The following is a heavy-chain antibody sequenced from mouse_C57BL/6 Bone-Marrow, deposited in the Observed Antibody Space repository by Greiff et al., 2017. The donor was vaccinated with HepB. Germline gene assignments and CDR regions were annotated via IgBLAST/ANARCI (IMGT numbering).Heavy chain of an antibody. CDR3: ARSYGNYVGWFAY. V-gene: IGHV1-19*01. CDR1: GYTFTDYY. D-gene: IGHD2-1*01. CDR2: INPYNGGT. J-gene: IGHJ3*01. Sequence: VQLKESGPVLVKPGASVKMSCKASGYTFTDYYMNWVKQSHGKSLEWIGVINPYNGGTSYNQKFKGKATLTVDKSSSTAYMELNSLTSEDSAVYYCARSYGNYVGWFAYWGQGTLVTVSA.